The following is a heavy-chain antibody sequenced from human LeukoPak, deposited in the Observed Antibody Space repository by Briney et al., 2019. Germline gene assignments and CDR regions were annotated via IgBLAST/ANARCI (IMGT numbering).Heavy chain of an antibody. Sequence: TSETLSLTCTVSGGSISSYYWSWIRQPPGKGLEWIGCIYYSGSTNYNPSLKSRVTISVDTSKNQFSLKLSSVTAADTAVYYCARFRGMVDAFDIWGQGTMDTVSS. CDR2: IYYSGST. CDR1: GGSISSYY. V-gene: IGHV4-59*01. D-gene: IGHD2-15*01. CDR3: ARFRGMVDAFDI. J-gene: IGHJ3*02.